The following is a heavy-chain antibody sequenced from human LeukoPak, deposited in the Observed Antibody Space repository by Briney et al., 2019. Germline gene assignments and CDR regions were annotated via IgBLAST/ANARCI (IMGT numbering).Heavy chain of an antibody. CDR3: ARLSSSWILDY. J-gene: IGHJ4*02. D-gene: IGHD6-13*01. CDR1: GGSISSSSYY. CDR2: IYYSGST. Sequence: SETLSLTCTVSGGSISSSSYYWGWIRQPPGKGLEWIGSIYYSGSTYYNPSLKSRVTISVDTSKNQFSLNLNSVTAADTAVYYCARLSSSWILDYWGQGTLVTVSS. V-gene: IGHV4-39*01.